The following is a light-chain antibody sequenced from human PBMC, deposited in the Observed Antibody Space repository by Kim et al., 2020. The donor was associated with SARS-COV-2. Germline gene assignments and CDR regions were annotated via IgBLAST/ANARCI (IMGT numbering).Light chain of an antibody. Sequence: ELTQPPSASGTPGQRVTISCSGSSSNIGSNTVNWYQQLPGTAPKLLIYRNNQRPSGVPDRFSGSKSGTSASLAISGLQSEDEADYYCAAWDDSLNGPVFGTGTKVTVL. J-gene: IGLJ1*01. CDR1: SSNIGSNT. CDR2: RNN. V-gene: IGLV1-44*01. CDR3: AAWDDSLNGPV.